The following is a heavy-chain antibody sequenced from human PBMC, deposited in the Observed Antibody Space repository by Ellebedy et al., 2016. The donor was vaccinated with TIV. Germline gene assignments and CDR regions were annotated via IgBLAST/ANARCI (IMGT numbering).Heavy chain of an antibody. CDR3: ASGYCGGDCYSRGWWFDP. D-gene: IGHD2-21*02. J-gene: IGHJ5*02. CDR1: GGTFSSYA. Sequence: ASVKVSXKASGGTFSSYAISWVRQAPGQGLEWTGGIIPIFGTANYAQKFQGRVTITADESTSTAYMELSSLRSEDTAVYYCASGYCGGDCYSRGWWFDPWGQGTLVTVSS. CDR2: IIPIFGTA. V-gene: IGHV1-69*13.